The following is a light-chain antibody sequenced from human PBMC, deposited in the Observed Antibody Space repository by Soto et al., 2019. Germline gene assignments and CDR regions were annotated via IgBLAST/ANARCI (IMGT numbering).Light chain of an antibody. V-gene: IGKV1-6*01. J-gene: IGKJ1*01. Sequence: IQMTQSPSTLSASVGDTVTITCRASESISIWLAWYLQKPGKAPNLLIYAASSLQSGVPSRFSGSGSGTDFTLTISSLQPEDFATDYCLQDYNYPWTFGQGTKVDIK. CDR3: LQDYNYPWT. CDR1: ESISIW. CDR2: AAS.